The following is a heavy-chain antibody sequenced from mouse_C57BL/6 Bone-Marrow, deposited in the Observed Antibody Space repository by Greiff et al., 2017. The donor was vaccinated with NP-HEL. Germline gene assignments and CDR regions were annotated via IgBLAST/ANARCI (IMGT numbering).Heavy chain of an antibody. J-gene: IGHJ2*01. CDR1: GYTFTSYW. V-gene: IGHV1-72*01. CDR3: VMGLHYYFDY. Sequence: QVQLQQPGAELVKPGASVKLSCTASGYTFTSYWMHWVKQRPGRGLEWIGRIDPNSGGTKYTEKFKSKATLTVDKPSSTAYTQLSSLTSEDTAVYYCVMGLHYYFDYWGQGTTLTVSS. CDR2: IDPNSGGT. D-gene: IGHD2-2*01.